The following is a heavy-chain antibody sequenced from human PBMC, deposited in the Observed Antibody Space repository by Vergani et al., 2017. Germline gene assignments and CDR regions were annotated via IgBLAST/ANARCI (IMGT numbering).Heavy chain of an antibody. V-gene: IGHV3-23*04. Sequence: EVQLVESGGGLVQPGGSLRLSRAAPGFSFTTYAMSWVRQGPGKGVEWVSTINTNGDYTRYGDSVKGRFTISRDNSKSTLYLQMNSLRAEDTAIYYCAKGGWNYWFDAWGQGTLVIVS. D-gene: IGHD1-1*01. CDR3: AKGGWNYWFDA. CDR2: INTNGDYT. CDR1: GFSFTTYA. J-gene: IGHJ5*02.